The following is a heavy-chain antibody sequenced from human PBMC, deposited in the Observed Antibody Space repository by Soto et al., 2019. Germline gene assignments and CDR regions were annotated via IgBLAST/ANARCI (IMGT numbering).Heavy chain of an antibody. J-gene: IGHJ4*02. CDR1: GGSISSYY. CDR2: IYTSGST. D-gene: IGHD3-16*01. Sequence: QVQLQESGPGLVKPSETLSLTCTVSGGSISSYYWSWIRPPAGKGLEWIGRIYTSGSTNYNPALKSRVTMSVATSKNQLSLKLSSVTAADPAVYYCARDFAGGFYYWGQGTLVTVSA. V-gene: IGHV4-4*07. CDR3: ARDFAGGFYY.